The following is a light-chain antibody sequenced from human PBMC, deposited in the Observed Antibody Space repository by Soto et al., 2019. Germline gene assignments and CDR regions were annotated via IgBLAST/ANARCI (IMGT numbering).Light chain of an antibody. J-gene: IGLJ1*01. V-gene: IGLV2-8*01. CDR1: SSDVGAYKF. Sequence: QSALTQPASVSGSPGQSITIFCSGTSSDVGAYKFVSWYQQHPGKAPKLMIYEVTKRPSGVPDRFSGSKSGNTASLTVSGLQAEDEADYYCSSYAGSRYVFGTGTKVTVL. CDR2: EVT. CDR3: SSYAGSRYV.